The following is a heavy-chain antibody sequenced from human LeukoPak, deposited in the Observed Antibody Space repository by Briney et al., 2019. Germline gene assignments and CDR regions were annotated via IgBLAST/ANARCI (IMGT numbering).Heavy chain of an antibody. CDR1: GGTFSSYA. CDR3: ARDGDYYYGMDV. J-gene: IGHJ6*02. D-gene: IGHD3-10*01. Sequence: GASVKVSCKASGGTFSSYAISWVRQAPGQGLEWMGRIIPILGIANYAQKFQGRVTITADKSTSTAYTELSSLRSEDTAVYYCARDGDYYYGMDVWGQGTTVTVSS. V-gene: IGHV1-69*04. CDR2: IIPILGIA.